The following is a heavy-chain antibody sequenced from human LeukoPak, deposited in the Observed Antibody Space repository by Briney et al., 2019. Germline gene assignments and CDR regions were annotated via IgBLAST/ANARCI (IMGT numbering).Heavy chain of an antibody. J-gene: IGHJ4*02. CDR2: ISGSGGST. CDR3: AKDTTDCSSTSCHTY. D-gene: IGHD2-2*01. V-gene: IGHV3-23*01. CDR1: GFTFSSYA. Sequence: GGSLGLSCAASGFTFSSYAMSWVRQAPGKGLEWVSAISGSGGSTYYADSVKGRFTISRDNSKNTLYLQMNSLRAEDTAVYYCAKDTTDCSSTSCHTYWGQGTLVTVSS.